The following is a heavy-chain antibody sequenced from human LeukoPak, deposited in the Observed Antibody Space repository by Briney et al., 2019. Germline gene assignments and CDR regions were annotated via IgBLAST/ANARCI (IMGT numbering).Heavy chain of an antibody. CDR3: ARVATGSYHFDY. V-gene: IGHV3-74*01. CDR1: GFTFSSYA. D-gene: IGHD1-26*01. J-gene: IGHJ4*02. CDR2: IKTDGSIT. Sequence: QPGGSLRLSCAASGFTFSSYAMSWVRQAPGKGLVWVSRIKTDGSITSYADSVKDRFTISRDNAKNTLYVQMNSLRVEDTAVYYCARVATGSYHFDYWGQGTLVTVSS.